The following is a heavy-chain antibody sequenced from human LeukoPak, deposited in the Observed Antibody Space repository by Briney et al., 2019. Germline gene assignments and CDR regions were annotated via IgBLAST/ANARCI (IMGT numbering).Heavy chain of an antibody. Sequence: PSETLSLTCTVSGDSLSSSTYYWGWLRQPPGKGREWVGSINNGGNTYYNPSLKSRVTLSVDTSKNQFSLKLSSVTAADTAVYYCARQRPGSYSDYWGQGTLVTVSS. CDR1: GDSLSSSTYY. D-gene: IGHD2-15*01. J-gene: IGHJ4*02. CDR2: INNGGNT. CDR3: ARQRPGSYSDY. V-gene: IGHV4-39*01.